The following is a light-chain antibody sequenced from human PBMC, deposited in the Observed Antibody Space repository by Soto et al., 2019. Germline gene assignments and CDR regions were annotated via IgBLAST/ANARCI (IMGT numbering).Light chain of an antibody. J-gene: IGKJ2*01. CDR1: QSVSSSN. Sequence: EIVLTQSPVTLSLSPGERATLSCRASQSVSSSNLAWYQQKTGQAPTLLIYGTSRRDTGIPDRFSGSGSGTDFTLTISRLEPEDFAVYYCQQYGTSPPYTFGQGTKLEIK. CDR2: GTS. CDR3: QQYGTSPPYT. V-gene: IGKV3-20*01.